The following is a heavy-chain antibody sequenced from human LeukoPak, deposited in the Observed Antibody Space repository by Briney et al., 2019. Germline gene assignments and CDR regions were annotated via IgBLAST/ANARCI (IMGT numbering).Heavy chain of an antibody. CDR3: AKVERDFWSGYYWGPDYYYYYGMDV. D-gene: IGHD3-3*01. J-gene: IGHJ6*02. Sequence: GGSLRLSCAASGFTFNSYWMTWVRQAPGKGLEWVANIKQDGSEKYYVDSVKGRFTISRDNAKNSLYLQMNSLRAEDTAVYYCAKVERDFWSGYYWGPDYYYYYGMDVWGQGTTVTVSS. V-gene: IGHV3-7*03. CDR1: GFTFNSYW. CDR2: IKQDGSEK.